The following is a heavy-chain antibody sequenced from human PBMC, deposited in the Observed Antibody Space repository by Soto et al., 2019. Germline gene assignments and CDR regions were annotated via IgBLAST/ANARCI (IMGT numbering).Heavy chain of an antibody. CDR3: ARSNSGYYKWFDP. CDR2: IYYSGIT. V-gene: IGHV4-39*01. J-gene: IGHJ5*02. Sequence: ETRSXXXXVSXXSXSXXTXXXXXXXXPPGKGLEWIGNIYYSGITYYNPSLKSRVAISVDTSKNQFSLKLSSVSAADTAIYYCARSNSGYYKWFDPWGQGTLVTVS. D-gene: IGHD3-22*01. CDR1: XXSXSXXTXX.